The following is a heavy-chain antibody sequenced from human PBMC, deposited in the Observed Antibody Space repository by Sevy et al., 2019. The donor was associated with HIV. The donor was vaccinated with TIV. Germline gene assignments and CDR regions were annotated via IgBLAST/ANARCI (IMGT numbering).Heavy chain of an antibody. D-gene: IGHD1-1*01. Sequence: SETLSLTCTVSGVSISPYYWAWIRQPPGKGLECIGFSGSTNYNPSLKTRVTTSVDTSKNQFSLELSSVTAADTAIYYCARGGPNQHQLDYFDYWGQGTLVTVSS. CDR3: ARGGPNQHQLDYFDY. V-gene: IGHV4-59*01. J-gene: IGHJ4*02. CDR1: GVSISPYY. CDR2: SGST.